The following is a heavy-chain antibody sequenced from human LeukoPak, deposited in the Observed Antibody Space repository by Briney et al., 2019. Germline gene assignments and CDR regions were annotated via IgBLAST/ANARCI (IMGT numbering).Heavy chain of an antibody. CDR2: LSGSGDTT. V-gene: IGHV3-23*01. J-gene: IGHJ4*02. Sequence: GGSLRLSCAASGFTFSSYSMNWVRQAPGKGLEWVSGLSGSGDTTYYADSVKGRFSISRDNSKNTVYLQMNSLRAEDTALYYCAKDRRYGEGGAFEYWGQGTLVTVSS. D-gene: IGHD4-17*01. CDR3: AKDRRYGEGGAFEY. CDR1: GFTFSSYS.